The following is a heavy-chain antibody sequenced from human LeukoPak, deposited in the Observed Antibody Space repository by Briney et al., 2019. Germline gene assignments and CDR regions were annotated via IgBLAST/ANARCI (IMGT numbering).Heavy chain of an antibody. V-gene: IGHV3-53*01. CDR3: ARDQMIGGTGSYYYYGMDV. Sequence: PGGSLRLSCAASGFTVSSNYMSWVRQAPGKGLEWVSVIYSGGSIYYADSVKGRFTISRDNSKNTLYLQMNSLRAEDTAVYYCARDQMIGGTGSYYYYGMDVWGQGTTVTVSS. J-gene: IGHJ6*02. D-gene: IGHD4-23*01. CDR2: IYSGGSI. CDR1: GFTVSSNY.